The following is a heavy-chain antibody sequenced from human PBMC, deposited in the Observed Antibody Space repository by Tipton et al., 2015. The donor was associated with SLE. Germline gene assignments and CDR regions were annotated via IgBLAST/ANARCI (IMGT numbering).Heavy chain of an antibody. Sequence: TLSLTFAVYGGSFSGYYWRWIRQPPVKGLEWLGEINHSGSTNYNPSLQSRVTISVDTSKNQFSLKLSSVTAADTAVYYCATIALAAAGSGWFDPWGQGTLVTVSS. CDR2: INHSGST. D-gene: IGHD6-13*01. CDR3: ATIALAAAGSGWFDP. CDR1: GGSFSGYY. V-gene: IGHV4-34*01. J-gene: IGHJ5*02.